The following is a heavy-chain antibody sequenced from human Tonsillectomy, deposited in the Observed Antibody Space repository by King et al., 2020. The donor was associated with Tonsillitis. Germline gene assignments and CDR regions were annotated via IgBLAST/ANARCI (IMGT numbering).Heavy chain of an antibody. Sequence: VQLVESGGGLVKPGGSLRLSCAASGFTFSDYYMSWIRQAPGKGMVCGLYIRSSGSTIYYADSVKGRFPITRDNAKNSLYLQMNSLRAEDTAVYYCAREESRTIFGSHTSAFDYWGQGTLVTVSS. CDR2: IRSSGSTI. J-gene: IGHJ4*02. D-gene: IGHD3-3*01. V-gene: IGHV3-11*01. CDR3: AREESRTIFGSHTSAFDY. CDR1: GFTFSDYY.